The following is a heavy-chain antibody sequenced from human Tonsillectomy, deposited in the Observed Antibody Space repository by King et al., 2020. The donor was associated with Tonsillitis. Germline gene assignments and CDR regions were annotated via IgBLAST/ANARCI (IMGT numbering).Heavy chain of an antibody. Sequence: VQLVESGAEVKKPGASVKVSCRASDYTFNNYGISWVRQAPGQGLEWMGWISAYNGDTKYAQKFQGRVTMTTDTSTSTAYMELRSLRSDDTAVYYCARSGSYSSTWNYFDYWGQGTLVIVSS. CDR1: DYTFNNYG. CDR3: ARSGSYSSTWNYFDY. CDR2: ISAYNGDT. V-gene: IGHV1-18*01. J-gene: IGHJ4*02. D-gene: IGHD6-13*01.